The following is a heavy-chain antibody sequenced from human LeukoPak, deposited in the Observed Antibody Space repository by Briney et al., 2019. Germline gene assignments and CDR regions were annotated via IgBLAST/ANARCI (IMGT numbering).Heavy chain of an antibody. CDR3: ARTPRDYYYYMDV. Sequence: GESLKISCKGSGYSFTSYWIGRVRQMPGKGLEWMGIIYPGDSDTRYSPSFQGQVTISADKSISTAYLQWSSLKASDTAMYYCARTPRDYYYYMDVWGKGTTVTVSS. V-gene: IGHV5-51*01. CDR1: GYSFTSYW. J-gene: IGHJ6*03. CDR2: IYPGDSDT.